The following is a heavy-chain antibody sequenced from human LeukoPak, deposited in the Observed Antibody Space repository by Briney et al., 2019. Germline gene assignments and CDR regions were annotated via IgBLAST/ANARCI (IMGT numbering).Heavy chain of an antibody. CDR3: AGGIAAAGPYYSDY. D-gene: IGHD6-13*01. CDR2: IYYSGST. Sequence: SETLSLTCTVSGGSISSGDYYWSWIRQPPGKGLEWIGYIYYSGSTYYNPSLKSRVTISVDTSKNQFSLKLSSVTAADTAVYYCAGGIAAAGPYYSDYWGQGTLVTVSS. V-gene: IGHV4-30-4*01. CDR1: GGSISSGDYY. J-gene: IGHJ4*02.